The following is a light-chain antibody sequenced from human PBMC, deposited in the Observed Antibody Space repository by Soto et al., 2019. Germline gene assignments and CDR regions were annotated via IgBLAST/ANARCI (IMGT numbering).Light chain of an antibody. CDR2: DAS. J-gene: IGKJ1*01. CDR3: QQYNSYST. V-gene: IGKV1-5*01. CDR1: QSISTR. Sequence: DIQMAQSPSTLSASVDGRVTITCRASQSISTRLAWYQQKPGKAPKLLIYDASSLESGVPSRFSGSASGTEFTLTISSLQPDDFATYYCQQYNSYSTFGQGTKVDI.